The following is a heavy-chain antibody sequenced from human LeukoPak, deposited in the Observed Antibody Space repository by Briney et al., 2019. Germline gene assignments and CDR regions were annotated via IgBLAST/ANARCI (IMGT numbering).Heavy chain of an antibody. CDR3: ARDNWNYGSSMDV. J-gene: IGHJ6*02. CDR2: IYYSGSI. CDR1: GGSVSSYY. D-gene: IGHD1-7*01. Sequence: SETLSLTCTVSGGSVSSYYWSWIRQPPGKGLEWIGYIYYSGSINYNPSLKSRVTISVDTSKNQFSLKLSSVTAADTAVYHCARDNWNYGSSMDVWGQGTTVIVSS. V-gene: IGHV4-59*02.